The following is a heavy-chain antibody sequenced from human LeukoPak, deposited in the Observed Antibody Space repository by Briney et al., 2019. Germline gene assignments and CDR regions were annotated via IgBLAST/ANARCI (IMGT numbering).Heavy chain of an antibody. D-gene: IGHD3-10*01. CDR3: ARDHNGSGSYYRARNWFDP. Sequence: ASVKVSCKVSGYTFTDYYMHWVQQAPGKGLEWMGLVDPEDGETIYAEKFQGRVTITADTSTDTAYMELSSLRSEDTAVYYCARDHNGSGSYYRARNWFDPWGQGTLVTVSS. CDR2: VDPEDGET. CDR1: GYTFTDYY. J-gene: IGHJ5*02. V-gene: IGHV1-69-2*01.